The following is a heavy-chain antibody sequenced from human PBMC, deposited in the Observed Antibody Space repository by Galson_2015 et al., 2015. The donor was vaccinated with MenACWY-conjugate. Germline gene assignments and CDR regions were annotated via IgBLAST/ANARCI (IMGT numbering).Heavy chain of an antibody. V-gene: IGHV3-30*04. J-gene: IGHJ4*02. Sequence: SLRLSCAASGLAFTSYTLHWVRQAPGKGLEWVALISSDGNNMNYADSVKGRFTISRDNSNNTLYLHMNGLRPEDSAIYYCARDLYSDIGDSLWYWGQGTLATISS. CDR2: ISSDGNNM. CDR3: ARDLYSDIGDSLWY. D-gene: IGHD4-17*01. CDR1: GLAFTSYT.